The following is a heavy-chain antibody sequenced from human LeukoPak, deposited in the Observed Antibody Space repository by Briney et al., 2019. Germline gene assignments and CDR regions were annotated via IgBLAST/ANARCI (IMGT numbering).Heavy chain of an antibody. CDR1: GGSFSGYY. Sequence: SETLCLTCAVYGGSFSGYYLSWIRQPPGKGLEWIGEINHSGSTDYNPSLKSRVTISPDNSKNHFSLTLTSVTAADTAVYFCASAHLSGNYYTDAFDIWGQGTMVTVSS. V-gene: IGHV4-34*01. D-gene: IGHD1-26*01. J-gene: IGHJ3*02. CDR3: ASAHLSGNYYTDAFDI. CDR2: INHSGST.